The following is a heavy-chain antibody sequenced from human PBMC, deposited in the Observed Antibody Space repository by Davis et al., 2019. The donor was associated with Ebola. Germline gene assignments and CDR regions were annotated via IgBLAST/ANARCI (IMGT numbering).Heavy chain of an antibody. V-gene: IGHV5-51*01. CDR2: IYTGDSDT. CDR1: GYSFTSYW. D-gene: IGHD2-8*02. J-gene: IGHJ3*02. Sequence: KVSCKGSGYSFTSYWINWVRQMPGKGLDWMGIIYTGDSDTRYSPSFRGQVIISADKSMKTAFLQWSSLKASDSGMYYCASLRRTITGMDDGFDIWGEGTMVTVSS. CDR3: ASLRRTITGMDDGFDI.